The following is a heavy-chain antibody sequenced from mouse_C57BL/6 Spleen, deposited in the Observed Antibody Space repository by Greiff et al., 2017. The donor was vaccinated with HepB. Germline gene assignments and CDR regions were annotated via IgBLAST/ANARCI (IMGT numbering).Heavy chain of an antibody. Sequence: VKLQESGAELVRPGPSVKVSCKASGYAFTNYLIEWVKQRPGQGLEWIGVINPGSGGTNYNEKFKGKATLTADKSSSTAYMQLSSLTSEDSAVYFCAREEDYYGSGFDVWGTGTTVTVSS. CDR1: GYAFTNYL. CDR2: INPGSGGT. CDR3: AREEDYYGSGFDV. J-gene: IGHJ1*03. D-gene: IGHD1-1*01. V-gene: IGHV1-54*01.